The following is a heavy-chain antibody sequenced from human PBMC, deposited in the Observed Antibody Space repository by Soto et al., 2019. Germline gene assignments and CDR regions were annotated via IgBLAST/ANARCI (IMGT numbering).Heavy chain of an antibody. CDR3: ASSIAAAGTEGYNWFDP. D-gene: IGHD6-13*01. J-gene: IGHJ5*02. CDR2: IYHSGST. CDR1: VYSISSRYY. V-gene: IGHV4-38-2*01. Sequence: LTCDISVYSISSRYYWGWILQPPGKGLEWIGSIYHSGSTYYNPSLKSRVTISVDTSKNQFSLKLSSVTAADTAVYYCASSIAAAGTEGYNWFDPWGQGTLVTVSS.